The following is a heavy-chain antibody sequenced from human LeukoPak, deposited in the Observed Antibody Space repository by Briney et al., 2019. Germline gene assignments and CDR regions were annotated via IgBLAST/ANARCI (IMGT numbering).Heavy chain of an antibody. CDR2: ISSSSSYI. V-gene: IGHV3-21*01. J-gene: IGHJ3*02. D-gene: IGHD4-17*01. Sequence: KPGGSLRLSCAASGFTFSSYSMNWVRQAPGKGLEWVSSISSSSSYIYYADSVKGRFTISRDNAKNSLYLQMNSLRAEDTAVYYCARDGGVGYGDYETPKTDDAFDIWGQGTMVTVSS. CDR1: GFTFSSYS. CDR3: ARDGGVGYGDYETPKTDDAFDI.